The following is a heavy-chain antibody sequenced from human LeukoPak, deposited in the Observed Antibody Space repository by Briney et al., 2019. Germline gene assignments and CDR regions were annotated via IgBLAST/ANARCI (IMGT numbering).Heavy chain of an antibody. V-gene: IGHV1-8*01. CDR1: GYTFTSYD. Sequence: ASVKVSCKASGYTFTSYDINWVRQATGQGLEWMGWMNPNSGNTGYAQKFQGRVTMTRNTSISTAYMELSSLRSEDTAVYYCARVREGSYYYYYMDVWGKGTTVTISS. D-gene: IGHD5-24*01. CDR2: MNPNSGNT. J-gene: IGHJ6*03. CDR3: ARVREGSYYYYYMDV.